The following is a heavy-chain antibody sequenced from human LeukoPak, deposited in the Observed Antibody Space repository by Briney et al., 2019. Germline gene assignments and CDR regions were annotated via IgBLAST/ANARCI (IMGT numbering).Heavy chain of an antibody. CDR1: GGSISSGGYS. Sequence: SETLSLTCAVSGGSISSGGYSWSWIRQPPGKGLEWIGYIYHSGSAYYNPSLKSRVTLSVDRSKNQFSLKLSSVTAADTAVYYCARDTRYCSGGSCWNWFDPWGQGTLVTVSS. V-gene: IGHV4-30-2*01. CDR2: IYHSGSA. J-gene: IGHJ5*02. CDR3: ARDTRYCSGGSCWNWFDP. D-gene: IGHD2-15*01.